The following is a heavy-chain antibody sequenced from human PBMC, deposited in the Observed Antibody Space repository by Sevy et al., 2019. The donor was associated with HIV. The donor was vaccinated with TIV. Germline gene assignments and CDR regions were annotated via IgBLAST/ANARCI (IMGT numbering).Heavy chain of an antibody. V-gene: IGHV3-30-3*01. CDR1: GFTFSSYA. Sequence: GGSLRLSCEASGFTFSSYAMHWVRQAPGTGLEWVAIISYDGSNKYYADSVKGRFTISRDNSKNTLYLQMNNLTTEDTAVYFCARPQITTFGVVGYWGQGTLVTVSS. CDR3: ARPQITTFGVVGY. CDR2: ISYDGSNK. J-gene: IGHJ4*02. D-gene: IGHD3-3*01.